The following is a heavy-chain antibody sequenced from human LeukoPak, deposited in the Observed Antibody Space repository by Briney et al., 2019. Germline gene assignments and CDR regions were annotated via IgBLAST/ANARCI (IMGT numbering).Heavy chain of an antibody. CDR1: GGSFTTFF. CDR3: ARPWFGEGDDDY. V-gene: IGHV4-34*01. CDR2: ISHNGST. Sequence: PSETLSLTCAVYGGSFTTFFWSWIRQSPEKGLEWIGEISHNGSTSYSPSFKSRVAISVDTSKNQFSLHVKSVTAADTAVYYCARPWFGEGDDDYWGQGTLVTVSS. J-gene: IGHJ4*02. D-gene: IGHD3-10*01.